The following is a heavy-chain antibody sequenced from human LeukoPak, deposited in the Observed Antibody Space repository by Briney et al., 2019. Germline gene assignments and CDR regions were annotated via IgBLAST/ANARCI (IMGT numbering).Heavy chain of an antibody. Sequence: GGSLRLSCAASGFTFSSYGMHWVRQAPGKGLEWVAFIRYDGSNKYYADSVKGRFTISRDNSENTLYLQMNSLRAEDTAVYYCARGTLQWLASDYWGQGTLVTVSS. CDR3: ARGTLQWLASDY. CDR2: IRYDGSNK. J-gene: IGHJ4*02. D-gene: IGHD6-19*01. CDR1: GFTFSSYG. V-gene: IGHV3-30*02.